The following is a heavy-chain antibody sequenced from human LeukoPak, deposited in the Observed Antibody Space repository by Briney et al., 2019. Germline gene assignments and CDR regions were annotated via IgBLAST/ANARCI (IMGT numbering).Heavy chain of an antibody. D-gene: IGHD3-16*01. J-gene: IGHJ4*02. CDR2: ISSSGSTI. V-gene: IGHV3-48*03. CDR1: GFTFSSHE. Sequence: GGSLRLSCAASGFTFSSHEMNWVRQAPGKGLEWVSYISSSGSTIYYADSVKGRFTISRDNARNSLYLQMNSLRAEDTAVYYCARDQDYVWGSPQFDYWGQGTLVTVSS. CDR3: ARDQDYVWGSPQFDY.